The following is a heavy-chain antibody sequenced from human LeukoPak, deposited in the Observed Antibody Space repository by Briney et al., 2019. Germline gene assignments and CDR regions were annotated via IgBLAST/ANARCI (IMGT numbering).Heavy chain of an antibody. D-gene: IGHD3-22*01. CDR1: GFTFSSYS. J-gene: IGHJ5*02. CDR2: ISSSSSYI. Sequence: PGGSLRLSCAASGFTFSSYSMNWVRQAPGKGLEWVSSISSSSSYIYYADSVKGRFTISRDNAKNSLYLQMNSLRAEDTAAYYCARDSRFMNYYDRSGYYPSGWFDPWGQGTLVTVSS. V-gene: IGHV3-21*01. CDR3: ARDSRFMNYYDRSGYYPSGWFDP.